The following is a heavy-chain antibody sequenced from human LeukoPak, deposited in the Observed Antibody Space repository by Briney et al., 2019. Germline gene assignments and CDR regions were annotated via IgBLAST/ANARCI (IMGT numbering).Heavy chain of an antibody. V-gene: IGHV1-2*02. CDR2: INPNSGGT. J-gene: IGHJ6*03. Sequence: ASVKVSCKASGYTFTGYYMHWVRQAPGQGLEWLGCINPNSGGTNYAQKFQGRVTMTRDTSISTAYMELSRLRSDDTAVYYCARAGRITIFGVAPKGMDVWGKGTTVTVSS. D-gene: IGHD3-3*01. CDR1: GYTFTGYY. CDR3: ARAGRITIFGVAPKGMDV.